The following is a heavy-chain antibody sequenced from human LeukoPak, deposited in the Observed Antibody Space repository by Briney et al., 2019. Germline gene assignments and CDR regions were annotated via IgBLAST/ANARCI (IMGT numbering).Heavy chain of an antibody. CDR1: GYTFTSYG. Sequence: ASVKVSCKASGYTFTSYGISWVRQAPGQGLEWMGWISAYNGNTNYAQKLQGRVTMTTDTSTSTAYMELRSLRSDDTAVYYCARDDQRELLQGDAFDIWGQGTMVTVSS. CDR3: ARDDQRELLQGDAFDI. J-gene: IGHJ3*02. CDR2: ISAYNGNT. D-gene: IGHD1-26*01. V-gene: IGHV1-18*01.